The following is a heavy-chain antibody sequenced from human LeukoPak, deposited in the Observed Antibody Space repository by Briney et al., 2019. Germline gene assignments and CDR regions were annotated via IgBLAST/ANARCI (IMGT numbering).Heavy chain of an antibody. D-gene: IGHD3-22*01. Sequence: GGSLRLSCAASGFNFGSHWMTWVRQAPGKGLEWVANIKQDGSEKYYVDSVKGRFTISRDNAKNSLYLQMNSLGAEDTAVYYCARPYDTRGYFPDYWGQGTLVTVSS. CDR3: ARPYDTRGYFPDY. V-gene: IGHV3-7*01. CDR2: IKQDGSEK. J-gene: IGHJ4*02. CDR1: GFNFGSHW.